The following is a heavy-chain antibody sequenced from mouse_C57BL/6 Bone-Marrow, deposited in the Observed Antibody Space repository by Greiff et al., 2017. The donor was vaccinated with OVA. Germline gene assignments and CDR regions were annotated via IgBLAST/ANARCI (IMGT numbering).Heavy chain of an antibody. V-gene: IGHV3-1*01. CDR2: ISYSGST. D-gene: IGHD1-1*01. CDR1: GYSITSGYD. CDR3: ARGGIYYYGSSYYFDV. J-gene: IGHJ1*03. Sequence: EVHLVESGPGMVKPSQSLSLTCTVTGYSITSGYDWHWIRHFPGNKLEWMGYISYSGSTNYNPSLKSRISITHDTSKNHFFLKLNSVTTEDTATYYCARGGIYYYGSSYYFDVWGTGTTVTVSS.